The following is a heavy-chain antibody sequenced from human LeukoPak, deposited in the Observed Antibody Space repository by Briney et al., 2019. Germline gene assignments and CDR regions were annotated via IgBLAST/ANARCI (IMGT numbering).Heavy chain of an antibody. CDR3: AREAPDSSGYYYGVY. CDR2: IIPIFGTA. J-gene: IGHJ4*02. D-gene: IGHD3-22*01. Sequence: SVKVSCKASGGTFSSYAISWVRQAPGQGLEWMGGIIPIFGTANYAQKFQGRVTITADESTSTAYMELNSLRSEDTAVYYCAREAPDSSGYYYGVYWGQGTLVTVSS. CDR1: GGTFSSYA. V-gene: IGHV1-69*13.